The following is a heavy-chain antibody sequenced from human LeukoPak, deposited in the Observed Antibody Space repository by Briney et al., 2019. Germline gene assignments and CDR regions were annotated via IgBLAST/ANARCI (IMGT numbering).Heavy chain of an antibody. V-gene: IGHV3-23*01. CDR3: AKQSLYDSSGHFHY. D-gene: IGHD3-22*01. J-gene: IGHJ4*02. Sequence: GGSLRLSCAASGFTFSSYAMTWVRQAPGKGLEWVSTITGSGGYTYYADSVKGRFTISRDNSKNTLFLRKNSLRAEDTAVYFCAKQSLYDSSGHFHYWGQGTLVTVSS. CDR2: ITGSGGYT. CDR1: GFTFSSYA.